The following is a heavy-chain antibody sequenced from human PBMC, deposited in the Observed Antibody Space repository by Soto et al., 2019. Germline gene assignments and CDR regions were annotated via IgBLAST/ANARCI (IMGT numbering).Heavy chain of an antibody. CDR1: GGSISSYY. Sequence: TSETLSLTCTVSGGSISSYYWSWIRQPPGKGLEWIAYIYYNGSANYNPSLKSRVTISVDTSKKLFSLRLTSVTAADTAVYYCARIGSGSFQDTFDIWGQGTMGTVS. CDR2: IYYNGSA. D-gene: IGHD1-26*01. V-gene: IGHV4-59*01. CDR3: ARIGSGSFQDTFDI. J-gene: IGHJ3*02.